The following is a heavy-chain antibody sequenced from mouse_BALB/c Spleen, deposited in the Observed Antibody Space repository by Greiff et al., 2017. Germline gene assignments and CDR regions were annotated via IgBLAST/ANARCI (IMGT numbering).Heavy chain of an antibody. Sequence: QVQLKESGAELVRPGVSVKISCKGSGYTFTDYAMHWVKQSHAKSLEWIGVISTYYGDASYNQKFKGKATMTVDKSSSTAYMELARLTSEDSAIYYCARGQDAMDYWGQGTSVTVSS. J-gene: IGHJ4*01. CDR1: GYTFTDYA. D-gene: IGHD6-1*01. V-gene: IGHV1S137*01. CDR3: ARGQDAMDY. CDR2: ISTYYGDA.